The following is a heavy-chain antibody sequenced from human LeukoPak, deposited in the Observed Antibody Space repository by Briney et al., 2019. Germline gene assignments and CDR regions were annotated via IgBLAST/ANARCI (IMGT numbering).Heavy chain of an antibody. Sequence: SVKVSCKASGGTFRSYAISWVRQAPGQGLEWMGGIIPIFGTANYAQKFQGRVTITADESTSTAYMELSSLRSEDTAVYFCARGRSQYYDFWSGRYGLDYWGQGTLVTVSS. V-gene: IGHV1-69*13. D-gene: IGHD3-3*01. CDR3: ARGRSQYYDFWSGRYGLDY. CDR1: GGTFRSYA. CDR2: IIPIFGTA. J-gene: IGHJ4*02.